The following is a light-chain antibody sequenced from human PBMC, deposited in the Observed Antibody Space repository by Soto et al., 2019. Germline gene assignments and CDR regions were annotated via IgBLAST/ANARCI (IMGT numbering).Light chain of an antibody. CDR1: QSVSSY. V-gene: IGKV3-11*01. CDR2: DAS. J-gene: IGKJ5*01. Sequence: EIVLTQSPATLSLSRGERAGRAGRASQSVSSYLAWYQQKPGQAPRLLIYDASNRATGIPARFSGSGSGADFTLTISSLEPEDFAVYYCQQRSNWPITFGQGTRLEI. CDR3: QQRSNWPIT.